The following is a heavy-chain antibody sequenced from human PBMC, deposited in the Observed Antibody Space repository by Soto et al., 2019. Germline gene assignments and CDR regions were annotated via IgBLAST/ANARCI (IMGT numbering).Heavy chain of an antibody. J-gene: IGHJ4*02. CDR2: IRPSGGGT. V-gene: IGHV1-46*01. Sequence: VKVSCKASGYTFIDYYIQWVRQAPGQGLEWLGIIRPSGGGTEYAQSFQGRVTMTRDTSTSTVYMELTSLTSEDSAVYFCAREPKEGFYFDYWGQGTPVTVSS. CDR3: AREPKEGFYFDY. CDR1: GYTFIDYY.